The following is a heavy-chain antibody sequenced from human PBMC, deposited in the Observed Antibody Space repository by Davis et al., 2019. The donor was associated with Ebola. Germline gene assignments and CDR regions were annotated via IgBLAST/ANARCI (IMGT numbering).Heavy chain of an antibody. D-gene: IGHD2-21*02. CDR3: AREPLVTPPYFMDV. CDR2: IWDDGATK. V-gene: IGHV3-33*01. J-gene: IGHJ6*02. CDR1: GFTLISHA. Sequence: PGGSLRLSCAASGFTLISHAVHWVRQAPGKGLEWVAIIWDDGATKHYTDSVKGRFTISRDPSMATVYLQMNGLRAEDTGMFYCAREPLVTPPYFMDVWGQGTMVTVSS.